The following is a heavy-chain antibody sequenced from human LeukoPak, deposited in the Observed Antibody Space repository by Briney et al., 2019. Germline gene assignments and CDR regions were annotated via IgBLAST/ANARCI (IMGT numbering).Heavy chain of an antibody. CDR3: ARVVKLWNYYYYGMDV. J-gene: IGHJ6*02. Sequence: EASVKVSCKASGYTFTSYYMHWVRQAPGQGLEWMGWISAYNGNTNYAQKLQGRVTMTTDTSTSTAYMELRSLRSDDTAVYYCARVVKLWNYYYYGMDVWGQGTTVTVSS. CDR1: GYTFTSYY. D-gene: IGHD5-18*01. V-gene: IGHV1-18*04. CDR2: ISAYNGNT.